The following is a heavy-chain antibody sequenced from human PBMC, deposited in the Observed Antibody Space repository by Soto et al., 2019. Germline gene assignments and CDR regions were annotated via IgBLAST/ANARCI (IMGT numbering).Heavy chain of an antibody. CDR1: GYTFTGSY. Sequence: ASVKVSCKASGYTFTGSYMPWVRQAPGQGLEWMGWINPNSGGTNYAQKFQGWVTMTRDTSISTACMELSRLRSDDTAVYYCARVRTPIVLMEYADDAFDIWGQGTMDTVSS. CDR3: ARVRTPIVLMEYADDAFDI. J-gene: IGHJ3*02. D-gene: IGHD2-8*01. CDR2: INPNSGGT. V-gene: IGHV1-2*04.